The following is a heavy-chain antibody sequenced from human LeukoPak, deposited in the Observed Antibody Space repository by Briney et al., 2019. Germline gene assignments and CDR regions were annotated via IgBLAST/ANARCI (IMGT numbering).Heavy chain of an antibody. CDR1: GYTFVVYY. V-gene: IGHV1-2*02. J-gene: IGHJ4*02. Sequence: ASVKVSCKASGYTFVVYYIHWVRQAPGQGLEWMGWINPRNGETNYAQKFQGRVTITRDTSATTAYMELSSLRSEDMAVYYCTLYNYWGQGTLVTVSS. CDR3: TLYNY. CDR2: INPRNGET. D-gene: IGHD1-14*01.